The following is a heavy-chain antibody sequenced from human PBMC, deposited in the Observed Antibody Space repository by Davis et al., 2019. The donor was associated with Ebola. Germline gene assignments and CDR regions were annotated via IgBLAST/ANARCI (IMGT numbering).Heavy chain of an antibody. J-gene: IGHJ4*02. D-gene: IGHD4-23*01. V-gene: IGHV1-69*13. CDR3: ARDWLTTVGYFDY. Sequence: SVKVSCKASGYTFTSYGISWVRQAPGQGLEWMGGIIPIFGTANYAQKFQGRVTITADESTSTAYMELSSLRSEDTAVYYCARDWLTTVGYFDYWGQGTLVTVSS. CDR2: IIPIFGTA. CDR1: GYTFTSYG.